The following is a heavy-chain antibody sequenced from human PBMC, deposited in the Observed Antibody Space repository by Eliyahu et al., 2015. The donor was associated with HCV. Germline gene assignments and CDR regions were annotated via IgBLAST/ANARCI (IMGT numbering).Heavy chain of an antibody. V-gene: IGHV3-23*01. D-gene: IGHD3-22*01. CDR2: IGGXGVST. Sequence: EVQLLESGGGFMQPGGSLRLSCXASGFXFSRYGMSWVRQAPGXGLQWVSSIGGXGVSTYYADSVKGRFTVFRDNSKNTLNLQMNSLRAEDTAEYYCAKGGSYDTSGPYFGAFDVWGRGALVTVSS. J-gene: IGHJ3*01. CDR1: GFXFSRYG. CDR3: AKGGSYDTSGPYFGAFDV.